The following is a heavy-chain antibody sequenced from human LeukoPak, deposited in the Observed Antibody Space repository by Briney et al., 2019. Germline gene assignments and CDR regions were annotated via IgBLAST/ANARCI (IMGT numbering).Heavy chain of an antibody. Sequence: GGSLRLSCAASGFTFSSNSMNWVRQAPGQGLEWVSYISSGSSSVYYADSVKGRFTISRDNAKNSLYLQMNSLRAEDTAVYYCARPVDYNAGDYWGQGTLVTVSS. D-gene: IGHD5-12*01. J-gene: IGHJ4*02. CDR3: ARPVDYNAGDY. CDR2: ISSGSSSV. CDR1: GFTFSSNS. V-gene: IGHV3-48*04.